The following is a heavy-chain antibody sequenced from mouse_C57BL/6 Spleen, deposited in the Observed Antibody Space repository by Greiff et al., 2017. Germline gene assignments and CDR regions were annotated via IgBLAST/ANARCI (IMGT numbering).Heavy chain of an antibody. Sequence: DVQLQESGGGLVKPGGSLKLSCAASGFTFSSYAMSWVRQTPEKRLEWVATISDGGSYTYYPDNVKGRFTISRDNAKNNLYLQMSHLKSEDTAMYYCARGEYFDVWGTGTTVTVSS. J-gene: IGHJ1*03. CDR3: ARGEYFDV. V-gene: IGHV5-4*01. CDR2: ISDGGSYT. CDR1: GFTFSSYA.